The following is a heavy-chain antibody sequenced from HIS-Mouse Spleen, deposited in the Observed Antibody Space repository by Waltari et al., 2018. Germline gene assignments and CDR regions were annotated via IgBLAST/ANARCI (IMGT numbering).Heavy chain of an antibody. J-gene: IGHJ2*01. CDR1: AGSISSGSYY. V-gene: IGHV4-39*07. Sequence: QLQLQESGPRLVTPSETLSLTCTVSAGSISSGSYYWGWIRQPPGKGLEWIGSIYYSGSTYYNPSLKSRVTISVDTSKNQFSLKLSSVTAADTAVYYCAREIPYSSSWYDWYFDLWGRGTLVTVSS. CDR3: AREIPYSSSWYDWYFDL. D-gene: IGHD6-13*01. CDR2: IYYSGST.